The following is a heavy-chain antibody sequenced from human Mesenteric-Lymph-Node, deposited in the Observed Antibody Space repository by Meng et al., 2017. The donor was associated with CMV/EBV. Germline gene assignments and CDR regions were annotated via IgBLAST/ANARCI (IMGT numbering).Heavy chain of an antibody. D-gene: IGHD3-22*01. V-gene: IGHV4-38-2*02. CDR1: GYSISSGYY. CDR3: ARVAIYDSSGYYHSPKFDY. J-gene: IGHJ4*02. CDR2: IYHSGST. Sequence: SETLSLTCTVSGYSISSGYYWGWIRQPPGKGLEWIGTIYHSGSTSYNPSLKSRVTISVDTSKNQFSLKLSSVTAADTAVYYCARVAIYDSSGYYHSPKFDYWGQGTLVTVSS.